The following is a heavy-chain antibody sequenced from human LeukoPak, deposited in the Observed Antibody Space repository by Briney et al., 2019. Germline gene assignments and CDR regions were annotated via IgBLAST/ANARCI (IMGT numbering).Heavy chain of an antibody. CDR3: AAEGPGNWSYLNWFGP. J-gene: IGHJ5*02. V-gene: IGHV1-69*06. Sequence: SVKVSCKTSGGSFSSFAISWVRQAPGQGLEWMGGIIPGYGTTNYAQKFQDRVTITVDRSTRTAYMEVSNLRYDDTAVYYCAAEGPGNWSYLNWFGPWGQGTLVTVSS. CDR2: IIPGYGTT. D-gene: IGHD1-7*01. CDR1: GGSFSSFA.